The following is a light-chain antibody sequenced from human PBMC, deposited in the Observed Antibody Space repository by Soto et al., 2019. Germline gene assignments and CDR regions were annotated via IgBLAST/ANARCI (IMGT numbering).Light chain of an antibody. CDR3: QQYYSSPIT. CDR1: QSVLYSPNNKSY. V-gene: IGKV4-1*01. Sequence: DIVMTQSPDSLAVSLGERATINCKSSQSVLYSPNNKSYLAWYQQKPGQPPKLLIYWASTRESGVPDRFGGSGSGTDFTLTSASLQAEEVAVYYCQQYYSSPITFGQGTRLEIK. J-gene: IGKJ5*01. CDR2: WAS.